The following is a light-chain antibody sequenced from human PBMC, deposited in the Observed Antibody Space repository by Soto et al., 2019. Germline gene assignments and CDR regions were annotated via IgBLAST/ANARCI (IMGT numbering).Light chain of an antibody. CDR1: QSINSN. CDR2: EAS. J-gene: IGKJ2*01. CDR3: QQYNNWPPDYT. V-gene: IGKV3-15*01. Sequence: ETVMTQSPATLSVSPGERVTLSCRASQSINSNLAWYQQRPGQAPRVLIYEASTRATAVPARFSGSGSGTEFTLTISSLQSEDFVVYYCQQYNNWPPDYTFGQGTKLEIK.